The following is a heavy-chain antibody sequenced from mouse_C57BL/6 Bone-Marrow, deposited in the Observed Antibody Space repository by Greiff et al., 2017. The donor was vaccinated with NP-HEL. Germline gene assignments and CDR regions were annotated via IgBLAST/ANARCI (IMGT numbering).Heavy chain of an antibody. CDR1: GYAFTNYL. Sequence: QVQLKESGAELVRPGTSVKVSCKASGYAFTNYLIEWVKQRPGQGLEWIGVINPGSGGTNYNEKFKGKATLTAAKSSSTAYMQLSSLTSEDSAVYFCARCGYYPFAYWGQGTLVTVSA. CDR2: INPGSGGT. CDR3: ARCGYYPFAY. V-gene: IGHV1-54*01. D-gene: IGHD2-3*01. J-gene: IGHJ3*01.